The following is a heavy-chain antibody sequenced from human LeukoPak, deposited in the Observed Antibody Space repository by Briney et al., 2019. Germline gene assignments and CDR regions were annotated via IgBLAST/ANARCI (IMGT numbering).Heavy chain of an antibody. CDR1: GGSISSYY. V-gene: IGHV4-59*01. CDR3: ARVWPMVRGVTRAPNWFDP. Sequence: PSETLSLTCTVSGGSISSYYWSWIRQPPGKGLEWIGYIYYSGSTNYNPSLKGRVTISVDTSKNQFSLKLSSVTAADTAVYYCARVWPMVRGVTRAPNWFDPWGQGTLVTASS. CDR2: IYYSGST. D-gene: IGHD3-10*01. J-gene: IGHJ5*02.